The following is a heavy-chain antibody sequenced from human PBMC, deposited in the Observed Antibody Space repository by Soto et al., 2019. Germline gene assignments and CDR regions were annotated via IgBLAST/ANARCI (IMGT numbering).Heavy chain of an antibody. CDR2: TFSGGNT. CDR3: ARNPPSAIQGWAFGMDV. J-gene: IGHJ6*02. Sequence: ELQLVETGGGMIQTGGSLRLSCAASGFSISSNYIAWVRQPPGKGLEWVSTTFSGGNTEYAASVKGRCSISRDNYKNTLYLQMDIRRVEDTAVYYCARNPPSAIQGWAFGMDVWGQGTTVAVSS. CDR1: GFSISSNY. V-gene: IGHV3-53*02. D-gene: IGHD2-21*01.